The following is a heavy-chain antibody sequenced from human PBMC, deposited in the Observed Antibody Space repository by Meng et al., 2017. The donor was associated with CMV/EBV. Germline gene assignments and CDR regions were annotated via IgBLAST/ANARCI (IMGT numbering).Heavy chain of an antibody. CDR3: ARARVWGGQLTTVYGGALDY. V-gene: IGHV4-34*01. CDR2: INHSGST. J-gene: IGHJ4*02. D-gene: IGHD6-6*01. CDR1: GGSFSGYY. Sequence: GSLRLSCAVYGGSFSGYYWSWIRQPPGKGLEWIGEINHSGSTNYNPSLKSRVTISVDTSKNQFSLKLSSVTAADTAVYYCARARVWGGQLTTVYGGALDYWGQGTLVTVSS.